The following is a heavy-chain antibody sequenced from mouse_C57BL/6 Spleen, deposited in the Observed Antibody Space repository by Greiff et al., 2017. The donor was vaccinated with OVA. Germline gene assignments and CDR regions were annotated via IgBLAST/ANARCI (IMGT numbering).Heavy chain of an antibody. D-gene: IGHD1-1*01. J-gene: IGHJ2*01. CDR1: GYTFTSYW. CDR2: IDPSDSYT. CDR3: ASLNDDGSNYFDY. V-gene: IGHV1-59*01. Sequence: QVQLQQPGAELVRPGTSVKLSCKASGYTFTSYWMHWVKQRPGQGLEWIGVIDPSDSYTNYNQKFKGKATLTVDTSSSTAYMQLSSLTSEDSAVYYCASLNDDGSNYFDYWGQGTTLTVSS.